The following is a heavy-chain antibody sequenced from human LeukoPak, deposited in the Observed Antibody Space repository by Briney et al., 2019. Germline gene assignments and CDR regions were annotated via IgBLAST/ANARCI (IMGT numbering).Heavy chain of an antibody. Sequence: GGSLKLSCAASGFTVSSSYMTWVRQXPXKGLEWVSLIYSGGSTYYADSVKGRFTISRDNSKNTLYLQMNSLRAEDTAVYYCARRNSGSYDYWGQGTLVTVSS. D-gene: IGHD1-26*01. CDR2: IYSGGST. CDR3: ARRNSGSYDY. V-gene: IGHV3-53*01. J-gene: IGHJ4*02. CDR1: GFTVSSSY.